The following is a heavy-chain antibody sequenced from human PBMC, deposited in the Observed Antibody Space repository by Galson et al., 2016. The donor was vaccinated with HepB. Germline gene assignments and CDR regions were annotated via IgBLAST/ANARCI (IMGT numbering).Heavy chain of an antibody. V-gene: IGHV1-2*02. J-gene: IGHJ4*02. Sequence: SVKVSCKASGYRFTDSYLHWIRQAPGRGLEWMGWILPKSGVTHYAQSFQGRITVTADTAINTLYMQLDRLISDDTAVYFCARDFNWGPDFWGQGTLVTVSS. CDR2: ILPKSGVT. D-gene: IGHD7-27*01. CDR3: ARDFNWGPDF. CDR1: GYRFTDSY.